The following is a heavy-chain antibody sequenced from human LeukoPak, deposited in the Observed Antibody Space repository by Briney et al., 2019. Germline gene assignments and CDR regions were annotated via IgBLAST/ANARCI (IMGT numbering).Heavy chain of an antibody. CDR1: GFTFDDYA. Sequence: GGSLRLSCVGPGFTFDDYAMNWVRQVPGRGLEWVSGINWNGRITEYADSVKDRFTISRQNTKNSLYLYMNNLGGEDTALYFCARGSVQLWLRDTYYYMDVWGKGTTVTVSS. V-gene: IGHV3-20*04. CDR3: ARGSVQLWLRDTYYYMDV. J-gene: IGHJ6*03. D-gene: IGHD5-18*01. CDR2: INWNGRIT.